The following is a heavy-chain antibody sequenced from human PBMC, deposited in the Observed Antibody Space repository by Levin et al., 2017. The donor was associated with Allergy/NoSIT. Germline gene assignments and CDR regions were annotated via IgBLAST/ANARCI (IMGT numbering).Heavy chain of an antibody. V-gene: IGHV3-30-3*01. D-gene: IGHD4-17*01. J-gene: IGHJ6*03. Sequence: GGSLRLSCAASGFTFSSYAMHWLRQAPGKGLEWVAVISYDGSNKYYADSVKGRFTISRDNSKNTLYLQMNSLRAEDTALFYCAKALHPTVTTYTPNYHYYYMDVWGKGTTVTVSS. CDR2: ISYDGSNK. CDR3: AKALHPTVTTYTPNYHYYYMDV. CDR1: GFTFSSYA.